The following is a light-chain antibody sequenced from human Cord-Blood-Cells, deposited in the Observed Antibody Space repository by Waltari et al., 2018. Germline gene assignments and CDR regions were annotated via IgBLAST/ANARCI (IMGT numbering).Light chain of an antibody. CDR3: CSYAGSYTYV. CDR2: DAS. CDR1: SSDVGGYNY. J-gene: IGLJ1*01. Sequence: QSALTQPRSVSGSPGQSVTISCTGTSSDVGGYNYVSWYQQHPGKAPKLMIYDASTRPSGVPDLFSGSKSGNTASLTISGLQAEDEADYYCCSYAGSYTYVVGTGTKVTVL. V-gene: IGLV2-11*01.